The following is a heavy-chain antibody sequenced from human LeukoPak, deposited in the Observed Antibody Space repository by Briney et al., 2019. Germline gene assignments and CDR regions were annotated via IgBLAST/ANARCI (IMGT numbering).Heavy chain of an antibody. J-gene: IGHJ4*01. CDR2: IYHSGST. CDR1: GYSISSGYY. D-gene: IGHD2-2*01. CDR3: ARYQLLGDQVDY. V-gene: IGHV4-38-2*02. Sequence: SETLSLTCTVSGYSISSGYYWGWIRQPPGKGLEWIGSIYHSGSTYYNPSLKSRVTISVDTSKNQFSLKLSSVTAADTAVYYCARYQLLGDQVDYXXXGTLVTVSS.